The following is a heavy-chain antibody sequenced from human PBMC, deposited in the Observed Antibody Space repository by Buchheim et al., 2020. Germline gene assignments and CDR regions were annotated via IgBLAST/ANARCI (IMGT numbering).Heavy chain of an antibody. D-gene: IGHD3-22*01. CDR1: GFTFSSYG. CDR2: IWYDGSNK. J-gene: IGHJ6*02. CDR3: ARDSYYYDSSGSAYYYYGMDV. V-gene: IGHV3-33*01. Sequence: QVQLVESGGGVVQPGRSLRLSCAASGFTFSSYGMHWVRQAPGKGLEWVAVIWYDGSNKYYADSVKGRFTISRDNSKNTLYLQMNSLRAEDTAVYYCARDSYYYDSSGSAYYYYGMDVWGQGTT.